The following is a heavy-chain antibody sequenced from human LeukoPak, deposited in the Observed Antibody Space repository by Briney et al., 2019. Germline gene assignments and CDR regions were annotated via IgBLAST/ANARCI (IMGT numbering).Heavy chain of an antibody. V-gene: IGHV1-69*06. Sequence: GASVKVSCKASGGTFSSYAISWVRQAPGQGLEWMGGIIPIFGTANYAQKFQGRVTMTEDTSTDTAYMELSSLRSEDTAVYYCATARATLNYYDSSGLDAFDIWGQGTMVTVSS. CDR3: ATARATLNYYDSSGLDAFDI. CDR2: IIPIFGTA. J-gene: IGHJ3*02. D-gene: IGHD3-22*01. CDR1: GGTFSSYA.